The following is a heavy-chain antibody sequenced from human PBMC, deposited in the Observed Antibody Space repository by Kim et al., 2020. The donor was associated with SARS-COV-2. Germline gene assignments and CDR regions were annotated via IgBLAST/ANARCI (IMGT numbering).Heavy chain of an antibody. CDR2: ISESGSST. CDR1: EFTFSDYY. CDR3: ARGPLITAAGMV. J-gene: IGHJ4*02. D-gene: IGHD6-13*01. V-gene: IGHV3-11*04. Sequence: GGSLRRSCTASEFTFSDYYMSWIRQAPGKGLEWLSYISESGSSTLYANSVKGRFTISRDNGKNSLYLQMNSLRAEDTALYYCARGPLITAAGMVWGQGSLVIVSS.